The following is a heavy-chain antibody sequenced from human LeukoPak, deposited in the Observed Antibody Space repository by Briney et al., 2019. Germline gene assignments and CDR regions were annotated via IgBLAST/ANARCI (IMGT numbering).Heavy chain of an antibody. CDR2: IYHSGST. V-gene: IGHV4-30-2*01. CDR1: GGSISSGGYS. CDR3: ARVNSSWFRAFDI. Sequence: PSETLSLTCAVSGGSISSGGYSWSWIRQPPGKGLEWIGYIYHSGSTYYNPSLKSRVTISVDRSKNQFSLKLSSVTAADTAVYYCARVNSSWFRAFDIWGQGTMVTVSS. J-gene: IGHJ3*02. D-gene: IGHD6-13*01.